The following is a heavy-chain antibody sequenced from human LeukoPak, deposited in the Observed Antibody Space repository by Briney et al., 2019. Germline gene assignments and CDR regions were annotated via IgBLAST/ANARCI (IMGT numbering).Heavy chain of an antibody. D-gene: IGHD4-17*01. V-gene: IGHV4-39*01. Sequence: PSETLSLTCTVSGGSITSSSYYWGWIRQPPGKGLEWIGSIYYSGSTYYNPSLKSRVTISVDTSKNQFSLKLSSVTAADTAVYYCARAHDYGEVADYFDHWGQGTLVTVSS. J-gene: IGHJ4*02. CDR2: IYYSGST. CDR1: GGSITSSSYY. CDR3: ARAHDYGEVADYFDH.